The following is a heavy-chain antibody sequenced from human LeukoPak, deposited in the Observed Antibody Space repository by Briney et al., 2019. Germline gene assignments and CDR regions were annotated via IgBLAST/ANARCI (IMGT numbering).Heavy chain of an antibody. V-gene: IGHV1-18*01. CDR3: ASDLTWIQRALDY. Sequence: ASVKVSCKASGYTFTSYGISWVRQAPGQGLEWMGSISAYNGNTNHAQKLQGRVTMTTDTSTSTAYMELRSLRSDDTAVYYYASDLTWIQRALDYWRQGTLVTVSS. J-gene: IGHJ4*02. CDR2: ISAYNGNT. CDR1: GYTFTSYG. D-gene: IGHD5-18*01.